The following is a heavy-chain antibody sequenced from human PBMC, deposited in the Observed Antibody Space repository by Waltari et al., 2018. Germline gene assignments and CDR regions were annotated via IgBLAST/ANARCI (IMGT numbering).Heavy chain of an antibody. D-gene: IGHD3-3*01. Sequence: QPQLQESGPGLVKPSETLSLTCTVSGASISSSAYYWGWIRQPPGKGLEWIGNIYYNGGTYYTPSFNSRVTISVDTSKNQVSLRLKSVTAADTAVYYCGSSPSQGTEWRSPIDYWGQGALVTVSS. CDR3: GSSPSQGTEWRSPIDY. CDR1: GASISSSAYY. CDR2: IYYNGGT. V-gene: IGHV4-39*01. J-gene: IGHJ4*01.